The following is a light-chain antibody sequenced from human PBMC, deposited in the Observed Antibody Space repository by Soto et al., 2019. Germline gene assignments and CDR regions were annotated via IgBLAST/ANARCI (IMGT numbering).Light chain of an antibody. Sequence: QSVLTQPTSVSGSPGQSITISCTGNHNDIGTYDYVSWYQQHPGRAPRLLIHGVTTRPSGISGRFSASKSGLTASLTISGLQREDEADYCCSSFTSNRVYVFGPGTKVTAL. CDR3: SSFTSNRVYV. V-gene: IGLV2-14*03. J-gene: IGLJ1*01. CDR1: HNDIGTYDY. CDR2: GVT.